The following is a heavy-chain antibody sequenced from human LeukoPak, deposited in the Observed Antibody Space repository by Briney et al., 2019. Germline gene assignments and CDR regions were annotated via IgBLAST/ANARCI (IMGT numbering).Heavy chain of an antibody. CDR3: ARHEGLGGDWYYYGMDV. Sequence: SETLSLTCTVSGGFISSYYWSWIWQPPGKGLEWIGHIYYSGSTKYNPSLKSRVTISVDTSKNQVSLKVSSVTATDTAVYYCARHEGLGGDWYYYGMDVWGQGTTVTVSS. J-gene: IGHJ6*02. V-gene: IGHV4-59*08. CDR2: IYYSGST. D-gene: IGHD2-21*02. CDR1: GGFISSYY.